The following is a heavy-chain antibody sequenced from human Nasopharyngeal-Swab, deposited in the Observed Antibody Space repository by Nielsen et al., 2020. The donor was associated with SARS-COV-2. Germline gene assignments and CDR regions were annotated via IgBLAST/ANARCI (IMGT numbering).Heavy chain of an antibody. CDR3: ARAGGYCSGGSCRRHYYFDY. D-gene: IGHD2-15*01. CDR2: IYYSGST. J-gene: IGHJ4*02. V-gene: IGHV4-31*02. Sequence: RQAPGKGLEWIGYIYYSGSTYYNPSLKSRVTISVDTSKNQFSLKLSSVTAADTAVYYCARAGGYCSGGSCRRHYYFDYWGQGTPVTVSS.